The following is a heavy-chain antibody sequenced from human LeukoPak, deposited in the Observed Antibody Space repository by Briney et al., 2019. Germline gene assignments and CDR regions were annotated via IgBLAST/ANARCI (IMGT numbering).Heavy chain of an antibody. V-gene: IGHV4-4*09. CDR2: IYTSGST. D-gene: IGHD3-10*01. CDR1: GVSISSYY. CDR3: ARQAMVRGVINLDYYYMDV. Sequence: SETLSLTCTVSGVSISSYYWSWIRQPPGKGLEWIGYIYTSGSTNYNPSLKSRVTISVDTSKNQFSLKLSSVTAADTAVYYCARQAMVRGVINLDYYYMDVWGKGTTVTVSS. J-gene: IGHJ6*03.